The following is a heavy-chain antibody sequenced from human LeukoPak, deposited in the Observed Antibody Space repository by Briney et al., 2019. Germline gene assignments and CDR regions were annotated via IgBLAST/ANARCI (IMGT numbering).Heavy chain of an antibody. CDR2: IIPIFGTA. V-gene: IGHV1-69*05. J-gene: IGHJ5*02. CDR1: GGTFSSYA. D-gene: IGHD5-18*01. CDR3: ARFPGYSYGYHWFDP. Sequence: ASVKVSFKASGGTFSSYAISWVRQAPGQGLEWMGGIIPIFGTANYAQKFQGRVTITTDESTSTAYMELSSLRSEDTAVYYCARFPGYSYGYHWFDPWGQGTLVTVSS.